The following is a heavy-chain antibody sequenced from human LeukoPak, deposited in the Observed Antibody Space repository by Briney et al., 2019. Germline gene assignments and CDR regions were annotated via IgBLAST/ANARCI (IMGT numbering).Heavy chain of an antibody. V-gene: IGHV3-48*01. Sequence: GGSLRLSCAASGFTFSSYSMNWVRQAPGKGLEWVSYISSSSSTIYHADSVKGRFTISRDNAKNSLYLQMNSLRAEDAAVYYCARGYSSGWYLGGNWFDPWGQGTLVTVSS. J-gene: IGHJ5*02. D-gene: IGHD6-19*01. CDR2: ISSSSSTI. CDR3: ARGYSSGWYLGGNWFDP. CDR1: GFTFSSYS.